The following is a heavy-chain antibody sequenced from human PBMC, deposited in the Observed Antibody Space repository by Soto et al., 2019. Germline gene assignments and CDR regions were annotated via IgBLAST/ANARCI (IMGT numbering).Heavy chain of an antibody. D-gene: IGHD3-10*01. CDR2: IYYSGST. CDR1: GGSISSSSYY. J-gene: IGHJ6*03. V-gene: IGHV4-61*05. Sequence: SETLSLTCTVSGGSISSSSYYGGWIRQPPGKGLEWIGYIYYSGSTNYNPSLKSRVTISVDTSKNQFSLKLSSVTAADTAVYYCARHLITMVRGVPRGRYYMDVWGKGTTVTVSS. CDR3: ARHLITMVRGVPRGRYYMDV.